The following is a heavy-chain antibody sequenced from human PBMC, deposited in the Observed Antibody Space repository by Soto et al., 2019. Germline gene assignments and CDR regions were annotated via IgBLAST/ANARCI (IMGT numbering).Heavy chain of an antibody. CDR2: IYYSGST. Sequence: SETLSLTCTVSGCSVSSGSYYWSWIRQPPGKGLEWIGYIYYSGSTNYNPSLKSRVTISVDTSKNQFSLKLSSVTAADTAVYYCERHPKDSSSWYLDYWGQGTLVTVSS. D-gene: IGHD6-13*01. J-gene: IGHJ4*02. CDR1: GCSVSSGSYY. CDR3: ERHPKDSSSWYLDY. V-gene: IGHV4-61*01.